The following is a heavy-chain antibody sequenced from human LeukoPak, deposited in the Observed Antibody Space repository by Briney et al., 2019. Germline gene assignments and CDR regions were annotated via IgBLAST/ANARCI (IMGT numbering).Heavy chain of an antibody. D-gene: IGHD2-21*01. CDR2: IYCTGAT. J-gene: IGHJ4*02. CDR1: GGSISTYY. V-gene: IGHV4-59*08. Sequence: PSETLSLTCTVSGGSISTYYWSWIRQSPGRGLEWIGQIYCTGATAYNPSLKSRVIMSVDTSEEQFSLKVTSVTAADTAVYYCARLRGDTWQYYFDHWGRGTQVTVSS. CDR3: ARLRGDTWQYYFDH.